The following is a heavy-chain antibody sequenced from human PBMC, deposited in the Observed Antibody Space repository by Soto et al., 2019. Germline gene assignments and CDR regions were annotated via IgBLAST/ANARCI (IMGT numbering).Heavy chain of an antibody. D-gene: IGHD2-15*01. CDR1: GGSISSSSYY. J-gene: IGHJ6*03. CDR3: ARQPLYCSGGSCYPFYSYYYMDV. CDR2: IYYSGST. V-gene: IGHV4-39*01. Sequence: QLQLQESGPGLVKPSETLSLTCTVSGGSISSSSYYWGWIRQPPGKGLEWIGSIYYSGSTYYNTSSKMQVTITVDTPKNPFALKLRSMPAADSAVYYCARQPLYCSGGSCYPFYSYYYMDVWCKGTTVTVSS.